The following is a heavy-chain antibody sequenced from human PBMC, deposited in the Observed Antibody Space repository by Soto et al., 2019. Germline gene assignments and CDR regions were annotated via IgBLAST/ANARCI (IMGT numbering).Heavy chain of an antibody. CDR1: GYTFTSYA. V-gene: IGHV1-3*01. CDR3: ASARCSSACYLIDY. D-gene: IGHD2-21*02. J-gene: IGHJ4*02. Sequence: VASVKVSCKASGYTFTSYAMHWVRQAPGQRLEWMGWINAGNGNTKYSQKFQGRVTITRDTSASTAYMELSSLRSEDTAIYHCASARCSSACYLIDYWGLGTLVTVSS. CDR2: INAGNGNT.